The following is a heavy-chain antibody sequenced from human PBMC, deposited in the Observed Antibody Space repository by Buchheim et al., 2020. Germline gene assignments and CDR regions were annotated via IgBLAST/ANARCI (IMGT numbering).Heavy chain of an antibody. CDR2: VSAQNGRT. CDR3: ARGSVTVDY. J-gene: IGHJ4*02. V-gene: IGHV1-18*01. Sequence: QVQLVQSGPEVKKPGASVKVSCKASGYTFTSDGITWVRQAPGQGLEWLGWVSAQNGRTDFAEKVQGRDTMTTETTTSTAYMELRNLRSDDRAVYYCARGSVTVDYWGQGTL. D-gene: IGHD2-21*02. CDR1: GYTFTSDG.